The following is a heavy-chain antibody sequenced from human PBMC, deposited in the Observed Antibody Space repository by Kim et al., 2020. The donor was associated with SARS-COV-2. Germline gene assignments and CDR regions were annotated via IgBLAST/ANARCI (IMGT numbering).Heavy chain of an antibody. CDR2: ST. D-gene: IGHD6-19*01. Sequence: STYTTPSPKSRVNISVDTSKNQFSLKLSSVTAADTAVYYCARGPQAVAIHWGQGTLVTVSS. CDR3: ARGPQAVAIH. J-gene: IGHJ4*02. V-gene: IGHV4-31*02.